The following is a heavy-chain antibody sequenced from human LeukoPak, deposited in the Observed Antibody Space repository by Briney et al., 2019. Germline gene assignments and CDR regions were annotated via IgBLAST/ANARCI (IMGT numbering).Heavy chain of an antibody. CDR1: GFTFSGGW. V-gene: IGHV3-7*01. CDR2: LNPDGTAK. Sequence: HAGGSLRLSCVASGFTFSGGWLNWIRQPPGGGLQWVANLNPDGTAKRYVDSVKGRFTTSRDNAKASFLQMDSLRDEDTAVYYCATWYSESTQEHNLWGQGIRVTVSS. J-gene: IGHJ4*02. CDR3: ATWYSESTQEHNL. D-gene: IGHD2-21*01.